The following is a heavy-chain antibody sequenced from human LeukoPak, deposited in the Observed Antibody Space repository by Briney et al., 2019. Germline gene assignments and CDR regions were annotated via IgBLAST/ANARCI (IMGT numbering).Heavy chain of an antibody. CDR2: INHSGST. V-gene: IGHV4-39*07. CDR3: ARLFAGYSYGMSRPFYGMDV. J-gene: IGHJ6*02. CDR1: GGSISSSSYY. Sequence: SETLSLTCTVSGGSISSSSYYWGWIRQPPGKGLEWIGEINHSGSTNYNPSLKSRVTISVDTSKNQFSLKLSSVTAADTAVYYCARLFAGYSYGMSRPFYGMDVWGQGTTVTVSS. D-gene: IGHD5-18*01.